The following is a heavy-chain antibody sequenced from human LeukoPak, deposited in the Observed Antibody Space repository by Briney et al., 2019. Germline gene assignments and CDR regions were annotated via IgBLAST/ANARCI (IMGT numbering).Heavy chain of an antibody. CDR3: ASLDSDYGPKL. J-gene: IGHJ4*02. D-gene: IGHD5-12*01. Sequence: NPSETLSLTCAVYGGSFSGYYWSWIRQPPGKGLEWIGEINHSGSTNYNPSLKSRVTISVDTSKNQFSLKLSSVTAADTAAYYCASLDSDYGPKLWGQGTLVTVSS. CDR1: GGSFSGYY. V-gene: IGHV4-34*01. CDR2: INHSGST.